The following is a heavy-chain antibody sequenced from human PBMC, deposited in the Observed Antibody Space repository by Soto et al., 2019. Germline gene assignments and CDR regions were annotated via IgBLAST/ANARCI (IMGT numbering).Heavy chain of an antibody. J-gene: IGHJ4*02. Sequence: ASVKVSCKASGYTFTSYDINWVRQATGQGLEWMGWMNPNSGNTGYAQKFKGRVTMTRNTSISTAYMELSSLRSEDTAVYYCARELTTSGDLDFWGQGVLVTVSS. D-gene: IGHD1-26*01. CDR1: GYTFTSYD. CDR3: ARELTTSGDLDF. V-gene: IGHV1-8*01. CDR2: MNPNSGNT.